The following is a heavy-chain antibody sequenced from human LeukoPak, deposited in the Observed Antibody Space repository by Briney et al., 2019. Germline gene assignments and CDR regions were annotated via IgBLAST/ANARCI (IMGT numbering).Heavy chain of an antibody. D-gene: IGHD6-19*01. Sequence: GGSLRLSCAASGFTFSSYGIHWVRQAPGKGLEWVALISYDGSNTYYADSVKGRFTISRDNSKNTLYLQMHSLRAEDTAVYYCAKYGFFFSGWNNWFDPWGQGTLVTVSS. CDR3: AKYGFFFSGWNNWFDP. CDR1: GFTFSSYG. J-gene: IGHJ5*02. V-gene: IGHV3-30*18. CDR2: ISYDGSNT.